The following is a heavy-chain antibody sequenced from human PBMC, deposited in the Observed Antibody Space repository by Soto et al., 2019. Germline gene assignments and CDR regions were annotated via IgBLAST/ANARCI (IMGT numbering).Heavy chain of an antibody. Sequence: QVQLVESGGGVVQPGRSLRLSCAASGFTFSAYSMHWVRQAPGKGLEWVAVISYDGSTKYYVDSVKGRFTISRDNSKNTLYLQMNSLRTEDTAVYYCASPLDITLYAFGLWGQGTMVTVSS. CDR3: ASPLDITLYAFGL. V-gene: IGHV3-30-3*01. CDR1: GFTFSAYS. J-gene: IGHJ3*01. CDR2: ISYDGSTK. D-gene: IGHD3-10*02.